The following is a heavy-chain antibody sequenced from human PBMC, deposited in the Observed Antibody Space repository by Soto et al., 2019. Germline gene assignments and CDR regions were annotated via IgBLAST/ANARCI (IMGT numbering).Heavy chain of an antibody. Sequence: AASVKVSCKASGGTFGSRGIAWVRQAPGQGLEWMGGFIAMLGTPTYAKKVQGRATITADESLTSSYLELRSLRSEDTAVYFCARGAMANFDYWGQGTVVTVS. V-gene: IGHV1-69*13. D-gene: IGHD5-18*01. J-gene: IGHJ4*02. CDR2: FIAMLGTP. CDR3: ARGAMANFDY. CDR1: GGTFGSRG.